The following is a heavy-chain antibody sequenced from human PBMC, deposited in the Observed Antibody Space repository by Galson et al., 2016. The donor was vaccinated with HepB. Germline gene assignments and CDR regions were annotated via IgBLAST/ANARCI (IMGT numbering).Heavy chain of an antibody. J-gene: IGHJ6*02. CDR3: AKDLGPYCSGGSCYGVDV. CDR2: ISYDGSNK. V-gene: IGHV3-30*18. D-gene: IGHD2-15*01. CDR1: GFTFGTYN. Sequence: SLRLSCAASGFTFGTYNMNWVRQAPGKGLEWVAVISYDGSNKYYADSVKGRFTISRDDSENTLYLQMNSLRPEDTAVYYCAKDLGPYCSGGSCYGVDVWGQGTTVTVSS.